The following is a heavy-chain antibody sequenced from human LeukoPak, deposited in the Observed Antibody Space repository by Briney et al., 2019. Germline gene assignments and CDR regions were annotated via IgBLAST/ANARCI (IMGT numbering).Heavy chain of an antibody. D-gene: IGHD1-26*01. V-gene: IGHV5-51*01. CDR3: ARRWSKDAFDI. CDR2: IYPGDSDT. Sequence: GESLKISCKGSGYSFTSYWIGWVRQMPGKGLEWMGIIYPGDSDTRYSPSFQGQATISADKSISTAYLQWSSLRASDTAMYYCARRWSKDAFDIWGQGTMVTVSS. CDR1: GYSFTSYW. J-gene: IGHJ3*02.